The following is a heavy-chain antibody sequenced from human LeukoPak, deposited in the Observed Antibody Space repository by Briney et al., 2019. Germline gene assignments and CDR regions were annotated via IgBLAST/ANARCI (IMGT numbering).Heavy chain of an antibody. CDR2: IHSSGST. V-gene: IGHV4-4*09. D-gene: IGHD1-26*01. Sequence: SETLSLTCTVSDASIRSYYWSWIRQPPGKGLQWIGYIHSSGSTHYNPPLKSRVTTSLDTSKHQFSLKLSSVTAADTAVYYCARLGSYSDYWGQGTLVTVSS. J-gene: IGHJ4*02. CDR1: DASIRSYY. CDR3: ARLGSYSDY.